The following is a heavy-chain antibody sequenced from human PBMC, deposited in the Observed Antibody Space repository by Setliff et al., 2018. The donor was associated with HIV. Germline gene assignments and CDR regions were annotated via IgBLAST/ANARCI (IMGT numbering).Heavy chain of an antibody. CDR1: GYTLTELS. D-gene: IGHD6-19*01. Sequence: AASVKVSCKVSGYTLTELSLHWVRQTPGKGLEWMGGFDPEDGETIYAHKFQGRVTMTRDTSINTAYMELSRLRSDDTAVYYCARGAWYSSGWYSSRYMDVWGKGTTVTVSS. V-gene: IGHV1-24*01. CDR2: FDPEDGET. J-gene: IGHJ6*03. CDR3: ARGAWYSSGWYSSRYMDV.